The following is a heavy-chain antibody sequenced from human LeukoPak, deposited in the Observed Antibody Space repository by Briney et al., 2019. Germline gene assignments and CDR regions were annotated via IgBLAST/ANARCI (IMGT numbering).Heavy chain of an antibody. CDR1: GGSISSYD. J-gene: IGHJ4*02. Sequence: SSETLSLTCTVSGGSISSYDWSWIRQPPGKGLEWIGYIYYTGSTNYNPSLKSRVTISVDTSKNQFSLKLSSVTAADTAVYYCARDHYDSSGYYLDYWGQGTLVTVSS. V-gene: IGHV4-59*01. CDR3: ARDHYDSSGYYLDY. D-gene: IGHD3-22*01. CDR2: IYYTGST.